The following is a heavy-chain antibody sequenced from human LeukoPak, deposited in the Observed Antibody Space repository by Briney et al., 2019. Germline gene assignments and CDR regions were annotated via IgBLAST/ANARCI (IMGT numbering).Heavy chain of an antibody. CDR3: ARDRAYGCFDP. D-gene: IGHD4-17*01. Sequence: GGSLRLSCAASGFTFSTYDMHWVRQVTGKGLEWVAGIGTAGDTYYPGSVKGRFTISRENAKNSLYLQMNSLRAGDTAVYYCARDRAYGCFDPWGQGTLVTVS. V-gene: IGHV3-13*01. CDR1: GFTFSTYD. J-gene: IGHJ5*02. CDR2: IGTAGDT.